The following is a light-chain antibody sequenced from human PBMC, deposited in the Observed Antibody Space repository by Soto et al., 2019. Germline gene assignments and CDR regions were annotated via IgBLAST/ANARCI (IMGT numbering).Light chain of an antibody. CDR3: QHYKNYPWS. V-gene: IGKV1-8*01. Sequence: AIRMTQSPSSLSASAGDRVAIACRASQDVGRYLGWYQQKPGQAPKLLIYGASTLQSGVPSRFSGGGSGTDFTLTISCLQSEDFATYYCQHYKNYPWSFGQGTKVVIK. CDR1: QDVGRY. CDR2: GAS. J-gene: IGKJ1*01.